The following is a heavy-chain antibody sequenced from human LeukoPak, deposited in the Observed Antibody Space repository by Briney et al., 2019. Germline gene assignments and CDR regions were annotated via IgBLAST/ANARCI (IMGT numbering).Heavy chain of an antibody. D-gene: IGHD2-8*01. Sequence: GGFLRLSCAASGFTFSSYEMNWVRQAPGKGLEWVSYISSSGDTIYYADSVKGRFTISRDNAKNSLHLQMNSLRGEDTALYYCARPRATYCTNGICYIRDAFDIWGQGTSVTVSS. V-gene: IGHV3-48*03. J-gene: IGHJ3*02. CDR2: ISSSGDTI. CDR3: ARPRATYCTNGICYIRDAFDI. CDR1: GFTFSSYE.